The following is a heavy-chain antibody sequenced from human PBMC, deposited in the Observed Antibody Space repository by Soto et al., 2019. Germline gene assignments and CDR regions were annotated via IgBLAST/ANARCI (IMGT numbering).Heavy chain of an antibody. D-gene: IGHD6-6*01. V-gene: IGHV1-18*01. CDR2: ISAYNGNT. J-gene: IGHJ6*01. CDR3: PGSRIATPPYYDMDV. CDR1: GYPFSSYG. Sequence: GVSVKVYSKASGYPFSSYGFSLVRQAPGQGLEWMGWISAYNGNTNFSQKFQGRVTMTTDTSTSTAYMELRSLRSDDTAVYYCPGSRIATPPYYDMDVWGQGTTVTVSS.